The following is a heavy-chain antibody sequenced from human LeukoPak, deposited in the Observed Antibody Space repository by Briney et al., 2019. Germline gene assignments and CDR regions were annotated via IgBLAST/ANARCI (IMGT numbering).Heavy chain of an antibody. CDR1: GYTFSRYW. D-gene: IGHD6-19*01. CDR2: INPDGSST. J-gene: IGHJ4*02. Sequence: PGGSLRLSCAASGYTFSRYWMHWVRQAPGKGLVWVSRINPDGSSTGCADSVKGRFTISRDNAKNTLYLQMNSLRAEDTAVYYCAILSGWSEILDYWGQGTLVTVSS. CDR3: AILSGWSEILDY. V-gene: IGHV3-74*01.